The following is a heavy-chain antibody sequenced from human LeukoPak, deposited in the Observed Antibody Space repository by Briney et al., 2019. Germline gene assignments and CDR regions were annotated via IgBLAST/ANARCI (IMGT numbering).Heavy chain of an antibody. CDR2: IYYSGST. Sequence: KPSETLSLTCTVSGGSISSGDYYWSWIRQPPGKGLEWIGYIYYSGSTYYNPSLKSRVTISVDTSKNQFSLKLSSVTAADTAVYYCARDRAEPTMVPDLWGRGTLVTVSS. V-gene: IGHV4-30-4*08. CDR1: GGSISSGDYY. D-gene: IGHD3-10*01. J-gene: IGHJ2*01. CDR3: ARDRAEPTMVPDL.